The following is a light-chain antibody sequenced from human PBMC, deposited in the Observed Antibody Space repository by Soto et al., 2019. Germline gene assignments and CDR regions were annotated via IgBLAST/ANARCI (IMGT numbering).Light chain of an antibody. CDR3: FSYAGGSTFV. V-gene: IGLV2-8*01. CDR1: NLDVGTHNY. J-gene: IGLJ1*01. CDR2: DVV. Sequence: GLRQPLSAPGSRGRSVTISCTLTNLDVGTHNYVSWYQQYPGKAPKLLIYDVVKRPSGIPHRFSGSKYGTTASLTVSRLQADDQADHYCFSYAGGSTFVFGTGTKVTV.